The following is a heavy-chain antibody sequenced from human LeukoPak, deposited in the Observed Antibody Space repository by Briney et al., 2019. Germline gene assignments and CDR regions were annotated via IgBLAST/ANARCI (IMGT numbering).Heavy chain of an antibody. D-gene: IGHD5-12*01. CDR1: GGSFSGYY. Sequence: SETLSLTCAVYGGSFSGYYWSWIRQPPGKGLEWIGEINHSGSTNYNPSLKSRVTISVDTSKNQFSLKLSSVTAADTAVYYCARITLRTFVDYWGQGTLVTVSS. J-gene: IGHJ4*02. CDR3: ARITLRTFVDY. V-gene: IGHV4-34*01. CDR2: INHSGST.